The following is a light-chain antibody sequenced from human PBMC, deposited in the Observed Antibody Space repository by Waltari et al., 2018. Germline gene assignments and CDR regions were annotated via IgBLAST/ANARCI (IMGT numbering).Light chain of an antibody. CDR3: QQRSNWPSGT. CDR1: QSVRSY. V-gene: IGKV3-11*01. Sequence: EIVLTQSPATLSLSPGERATLSCRASQSVRSYLAWYQQKPGQAPRLLIYESSNRATGMPARFSGSGSGTDFTLTISSLEPEDFAVYYCQQRSNWPSGTFGPGTKVDIK. J-gene: IGKJ3*01. CDR2: ESS.